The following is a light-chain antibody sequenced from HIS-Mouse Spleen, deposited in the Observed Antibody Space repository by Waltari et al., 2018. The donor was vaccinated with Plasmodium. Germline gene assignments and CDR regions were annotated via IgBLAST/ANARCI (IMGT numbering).Light chain of an antibody. CDR3: QQYNNWSFT. CDR1: QSVSSN. V-gene: IGKV3-15*01. CDR2: GAS. Sequence: EIVMTQSPATLSVSPGERATLSCRASQSVSSNLARYQQKPGQAPVLLIYGASTRATCIPARFSGSGSGTEFTLTISSLQSEDFAVYYCQQYNNWSFTFGPGTKVDIK. J-gene: IGKJ3*01.